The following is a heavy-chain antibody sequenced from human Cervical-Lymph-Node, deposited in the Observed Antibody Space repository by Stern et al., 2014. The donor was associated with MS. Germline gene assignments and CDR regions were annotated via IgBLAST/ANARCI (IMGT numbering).Heavy chain of an antibody. CDR3: ARQRYFDY. Sequence: VQLVQSGPEVKRPGESLKISCQASGYTFTSYWIRWVRQMPGKGLEWIAIIFPGGSGIRYSPSFQGQVTISADKSSSTPYLQWNNLKASDTAIYYCARQRYFDYWGQGTLVTVSS. CDR2: IFPGGSGI. J-gene: IGHJ4*02. CDR1: GYTFTSYW. V-gene: IGHV5-51*01.